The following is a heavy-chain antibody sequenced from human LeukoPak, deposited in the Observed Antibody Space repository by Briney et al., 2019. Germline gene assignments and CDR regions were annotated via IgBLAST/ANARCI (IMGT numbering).Heavy chain of an antibody. V-gene: IGHV3-23*01. CDR2: FSGSGGST. CDR1: GFTFSSYG. J-gene: IGHJ4*01. CDR3: AKDAVVVAPYYFDY. Sequence: GGTLRLSCAACGFTFSSYGMSWVRQAPGKGLEWVSSFSGSGGSTYYAYSVKGRFTISRDNSKNTLYLQMNSLRAEDTAVYYCAKDAVVVAPYYFDYWGXGTLVTVSX. D-gene: IGHD2-15*01.